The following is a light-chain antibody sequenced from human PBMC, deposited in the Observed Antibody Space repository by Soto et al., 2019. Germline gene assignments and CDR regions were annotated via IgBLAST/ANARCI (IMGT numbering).Light chain of an antibody. V-gene: IGKV1-5*01. CDR2: DAS. J-gene: IGKJ2*01. CDR1: QSISTW. CDR3: QQYDSSSPYT. Sequence: DIQMTQSPSTLSASVGDRVTITCRASQSISTWLSWYQQKPGKAPKVLVYDASNLESGVPSRCSGSGSGTEFSLTISSLQPDDFATYYCQQYDSSSPYTFGQGTKLEIK.